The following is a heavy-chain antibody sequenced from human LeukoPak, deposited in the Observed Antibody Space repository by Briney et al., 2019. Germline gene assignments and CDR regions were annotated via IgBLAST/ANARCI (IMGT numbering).Heavy chain of an antibody. Sequence: GGSLRLSCAASGLTFSSHGFHWVRQAPGKGLEWVTFISLDGTKKSYADSVKGRFTFSRDDSKNTLYLEMNSLRAEDTAVYYCARDRAVSWFDSWGLGTLVTVSP. CDR2: ISLDGTKK. CDR3: ARDRAVSWFDS. J-gene: IGHJ5*01. V-gene: IGHV3-33*05. CDR1: GLTFSSHG. D-gene: IGHD3-10*01.